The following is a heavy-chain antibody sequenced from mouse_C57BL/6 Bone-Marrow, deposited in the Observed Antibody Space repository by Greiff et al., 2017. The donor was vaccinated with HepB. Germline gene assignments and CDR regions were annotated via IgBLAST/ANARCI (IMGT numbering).Heavy chain of an antibody. Sequence: LEESGAELARPGASVKLSCKASGYTFTSYGISWVKQRTGQGLEWIGEIYPRSGNTYYNEKFKGKATLTADKSSSTAYMELRSLTSEDYAVYFCAREGDDYFAYWGQGTLVTVSA. CDR1: GYTFTSYG. D-gene: IGHD2-4*01. J-gene: IGHJ3*01. V-gene: IGHV1-81*01. CDR3: AREGDDYFAY. CDR2: IYPRSGNT.